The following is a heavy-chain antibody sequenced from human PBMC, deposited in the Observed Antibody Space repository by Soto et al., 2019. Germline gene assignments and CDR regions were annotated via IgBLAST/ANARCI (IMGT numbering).Heavy chain of an antibody. CDR2: IYPGDSDT. CDR1: GYSFTSYW. CDR3: ARQEGSSWYVWFDP. J-gene: IGHJ5*02. D-gene: IGHD6-13*01. V-gene: IGHV5-51*01. Sequence: AGESLKISCKGSGYSFTSYWIGWVRQMPGKGLEWMGSIYPGDSDTRYSPSFQGQVTISADRSISTAYLQWSSLKASDTAMYYCARQEGSSWYVWFDPWGQGTLVTVSS.